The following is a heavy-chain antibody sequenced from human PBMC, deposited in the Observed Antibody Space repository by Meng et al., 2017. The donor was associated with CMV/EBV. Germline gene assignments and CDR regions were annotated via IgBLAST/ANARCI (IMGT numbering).Heavy chain of an antibody. Sequence: QGQRQESGPGLVKPSETLSLTCTVSGGSISSYYWSWIRQPPGKGLEWIGYIYYSGSTNYNPSLKSRVTISVDTSKNQFSLKLSSVTAADTAVYYCAREGPGSGWYRWFDPWGQGTLVTVSS. CDR2: IYYSGST. J-gene: IGHJ5*02. V-gene: IGHV4-59*01. CDR3: AREGPGSGWYRWFDP. CDR1: GGSISSYY. D-gene: IGHD6-19*01.